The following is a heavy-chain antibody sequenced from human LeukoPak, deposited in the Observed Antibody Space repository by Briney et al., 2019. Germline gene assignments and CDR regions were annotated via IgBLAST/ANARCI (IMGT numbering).Heavy chain of an antibody. CDR1: GFTFSSYA. V-gene: IGHV4-4*08. D-gene: IGHD5-18*01. CDR2: IYTSGST. Sequence: PGGSLRLSCAASGFTFSSYAMSWVRQAPGKGLEWIGRIYTSGSTNYNPSLKSRVTISVDTSKNQFSLKLSSVTAADTAVYYCASQGGYSYGFDYWGQGTLVTVSS. CDR3: ASQGGYSYGFDY. J-gene: IGHJ4*02.